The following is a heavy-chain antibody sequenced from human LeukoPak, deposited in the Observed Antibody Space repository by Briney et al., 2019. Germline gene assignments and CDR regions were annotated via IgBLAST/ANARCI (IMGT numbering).Heavy chain of an antibody. CDR2: VITIFGGA. J-gene: IGHJ6*03. CDR1: GATFTSYA. D-gene: IGHD2-2*01. Sequence: ASVKLCCSASGATFTSYAITWVRQAPGQGLEWVGGVITIFGGANYDQKFQGRVTITADESTSTAYMELSSLRSEDTAVYYCARDTHKYCSSTSCYPRSERYYYYYYMDVWSKGTTVTVSS. V-gene: IGHV1-69*13. CDR3: ARDTHKYCSSTSCYPRSERYYYYYYMDV.